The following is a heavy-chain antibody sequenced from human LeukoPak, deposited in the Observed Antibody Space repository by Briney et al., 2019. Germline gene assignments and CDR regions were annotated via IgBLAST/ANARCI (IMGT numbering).Heavy chain of an antibody. CDR2: ISGSGGRA. CDR1: GSTFSSYT. Sequence: PGGSLRLSCAASGSTFSSYTISWVRQAPGKGLEWVAAISGSGGRAYYADSVRGRFTISRDNSKNTLYLQMNSLRAEDTAVYYCAKDPIWGSWNDVGDLNYWGQGTLVTVSS. D-gene: IGHD1-1*01. V-gene: IGHV3-23*01. J-gene: IGHJ4*02. CDR3: AKDPIWGSWNDVGDLNY.